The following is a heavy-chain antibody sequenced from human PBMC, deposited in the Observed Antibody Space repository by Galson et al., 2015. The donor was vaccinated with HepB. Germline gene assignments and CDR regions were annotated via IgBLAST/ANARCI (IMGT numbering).Heavy chain of an antibody. V-gene: IGHV3-21*01. Sequence: SLRLSCAASGFTFSSYSMNWVRQAPGKGLEWVSSISSSSSYIYYADSVKGRFTISRDNAKNSLYLQMNSLRAEDTAVYYCASGPTPNGMDVWGQGTTVTVSS. J-gene: IGHJ6*02. CDR3: ASGPTPNGMDV. CDR1: GFTFSSYS. CDR2: ISSSSSYI.